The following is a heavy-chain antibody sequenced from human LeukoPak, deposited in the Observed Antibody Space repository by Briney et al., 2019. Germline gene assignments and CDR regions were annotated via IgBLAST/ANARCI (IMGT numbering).Heavy chain of an antibody. CDR3: ARVSAATIDY. CDR2: IYYSGST. CDR1: GGSISSYY. Sequence: SETLSLTCTVSGGSISSYYWSWIRQPSGKGLEWIGYIYYSGSTNYNPSLKSRVTISVDTSKNQFSLKLSSVTAADTAVYYCARVSAATIDYWGQGTLVTVSS. J-gene: IGHJ4*02. V-gene: IGHV4-59*01. D-gene: IGHD2-15*01.